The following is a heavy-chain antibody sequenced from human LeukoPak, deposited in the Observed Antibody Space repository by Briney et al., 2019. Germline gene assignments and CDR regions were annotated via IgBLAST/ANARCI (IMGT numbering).Heavy chain of an antibody. D-gene: IGHD2-15*01. CDR1: GFTFSDYW. Sequence: GGSLRLSCAASGFTFSDYWMTWVRQAPGKGLEWVANIRQDGSEKYHVDSVKGRFTISRDNAKNSVYLQMNSLRAEDPAVYYCARISCSRSSCYGVYDYWGQGSLVTVSS. V-gene: IGHV3-7*01. J-gene: IGHJ4*02. CDR2: IRQDGSEK. CDR3: ARISCSRSSCYGVYDY.